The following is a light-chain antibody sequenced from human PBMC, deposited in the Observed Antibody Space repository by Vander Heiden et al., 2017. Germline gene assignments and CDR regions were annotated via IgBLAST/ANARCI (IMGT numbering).Light chain of an antibody. V-gene: IGKV1-5*03. Sequence: GSVGDRVTITCRASQSISSWLAWYQQKPGKAPKLLIYKASSLESGVPSRFSGSGSGTEFTLTISSLQPDDFATYYCQQYNSYPYTFGQGTKLEIK. CDR2: KAS. CDR1: QSISSW. CDR3: QQYNSYPYT. J-gene: IGKJ2*01.